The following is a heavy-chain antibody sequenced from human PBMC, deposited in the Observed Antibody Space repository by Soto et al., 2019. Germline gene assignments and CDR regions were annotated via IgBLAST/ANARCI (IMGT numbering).Heavy chain of an antibody. J-gene: IGHJ3*02. CDR3: ARPIIGGSRSNAFDI. V-gene: IGHV4-39*01. CDR1: GGSISSSSYY. Sequence: SETLSLTCTVSGGSISSSSYYWGWIRQPPGKGLEWIGSIYYSGSTYYNPSLKSRVTISVDTSKNQFSLMLSSVTAADTAVYYCARPIIGGSRSNAFDIWGQGTMVTVSS. CDR2: IYYSGST. D-gene: IGHD3-16*01.